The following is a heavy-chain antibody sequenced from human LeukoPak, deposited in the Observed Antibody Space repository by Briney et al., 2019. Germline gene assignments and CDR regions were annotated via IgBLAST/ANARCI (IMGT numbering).Heavy chain of an antibody. CDR2: VYYSGSI. D-gene: IGHD5-18*01. CDR1: GGSISTYY. V-gene: IGHV4-59*08. CDR3: ARSRGYSYGTTFLDY. Sequence: SETLSLTCTVSGGSISTYYWSWIRQPPGKGLEWIGYVYYSGSINYNPSLKSRVTISVDTSKNQFSLKLSSVTAADTAVYYCARSRGYSYGTTFLDYWGQGTLVTVSS. J-gene: IGHJ4*02.